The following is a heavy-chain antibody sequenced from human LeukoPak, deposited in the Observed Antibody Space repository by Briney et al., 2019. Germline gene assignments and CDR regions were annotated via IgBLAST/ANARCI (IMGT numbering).Heavy chain of an antibody. D-gene: IGHD2-15*01. V-gene: IGHV3-23*01. CDR1: GFGVSSNA. J-gene: IGHJ4*02. CDR3: AKGSLSGGSCYFDY. CDR2: LGSDGRT. Sequence: GGSLRLSCEASGFGVSSNAMAWVRQAPGKGLEWVSGLGSDGRTHYADSVKGRFTISRDHSKNTLYLQMNSLRAEDTAVYYCAKGSLSGGSCYFDYWGQGTLVTVSS.